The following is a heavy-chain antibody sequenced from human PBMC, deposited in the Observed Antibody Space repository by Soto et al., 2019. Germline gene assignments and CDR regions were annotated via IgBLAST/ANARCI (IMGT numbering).Heavy chain of an antibody. CDR2: INHSGST. J-gene: IGHJ5*02. Sequence: SETLSLTCAVYGGSFSGYYWSWIRQPPGEGLEWIGEINHSGSTNYNPSLKSRVTISVDTSKNQFSLKLSSVTAADTAVYYCARRGGTYSSGWYALYWFDPWGQGTLVTVSS. D-gene: IGHD6-19*01. V-gene: IGHV4-34*01. CDR1: GGSFSGYY. CDR3: ARRGGTYSSGWYALYWFDP.